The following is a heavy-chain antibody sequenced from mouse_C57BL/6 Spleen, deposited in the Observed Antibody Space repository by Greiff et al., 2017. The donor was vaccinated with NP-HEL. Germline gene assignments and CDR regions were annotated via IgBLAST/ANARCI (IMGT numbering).Heavy chain of an antibody. J-gene: IGHJ2*01. Sequence: VQLQQSGAELVRPGTSVKMSCKASGYTFTNYWIGWAKQRPGHGLEWIGDIYPGGGYTNYNEKFKGKATLTADKSSSTAYMQFRSLTSKDSAIYYCARSRGKLPGGYFDYWGQGTTLTVSS. V-gene: IGHV1-63*01. D-gene: IGHD2-1*01. CDR2: IYPGGGYT. CDR1: GYTFTNYW. CDR3: ARSRGKLPGGYFDY.